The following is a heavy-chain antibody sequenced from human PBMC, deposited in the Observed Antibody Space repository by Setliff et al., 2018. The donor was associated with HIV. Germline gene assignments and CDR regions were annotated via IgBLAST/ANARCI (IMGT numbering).Heavy chain of an antibody. Sequence: GGSLRLSCATSGFIFEDYGMSWVRQAPGKGLEWVSGINWNGGSTGYADSVRGRFTISRDNAKNTLYLQMSSLRAEDTAVYYCARDVAVASFFNYWGQGTLVTVS. J-gene: IGHJ4*02. CDR2: INWNGGST. CDR1: GFIFEDYG. D-gene: IGHD6-19*01. CDR3: ARDVAVASFFNY. V-gene: IGHV3-20*04.